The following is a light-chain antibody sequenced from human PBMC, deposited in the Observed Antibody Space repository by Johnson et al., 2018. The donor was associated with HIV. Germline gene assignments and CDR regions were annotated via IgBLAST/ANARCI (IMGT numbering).Light chain of an antibody. J-gene: IGLJ1*01. Sequence: QSVLTQPPSVSAAPGQKVTISCSGSSSNIGNNYVSWYQQLPETAPKLLIYENNKRPSGIPDRFSGSKSGTSATLGITGLQTGDEADYYCGTWDSSLYAYVFGTGTKVTAL. CDR2: ENN. CDR3: GTWDSSLYAYV. CDR1: SSNIGNNY. V-gene: IGLV1-51*02.